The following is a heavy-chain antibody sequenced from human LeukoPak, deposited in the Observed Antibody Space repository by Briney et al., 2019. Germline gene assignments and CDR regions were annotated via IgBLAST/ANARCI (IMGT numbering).Heavy chain of an antibody. V-gene: IGHV1-69*05. Sequence: ASVKVSCKASGGSFSTSGFSWVRQAPGQGLEWMGGVIPIYGTPSYAQKFQGRVTITTDESTSTAYMELSSLRSEDTAVYYCARGATRITIFGVVTHDAFDIWGQGTMVTVSS. CDR2: VIPIYGTP. CDR1: GGSFSTSG. J-gene: IGHJ3*02. CDR3: ARGATRITIFGVVTHDAFDI. D-gene: IGHD3-3*01.